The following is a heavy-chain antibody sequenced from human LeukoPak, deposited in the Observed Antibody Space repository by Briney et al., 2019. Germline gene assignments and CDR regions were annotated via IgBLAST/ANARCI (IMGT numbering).Heavy chain of an antibody. J-gene: IGHJ4*02. CDR3: ARRLGGNSGHFDY. Sequence: GGSLRLSCAASGFTFSGNAMNWVRQAPGKGLEWVSAASGSAVDTYYADSVKGRFTISRDNSKNTLYLQMNSLTAEDTAVYYCARRLGGNSGHFDYWGQGTLVTVSS. CDR1: GFTFSGNA. D-gene: IGHD4-23*01. CDR2: ASGSAVDT. V-gene: IGHV3-23*01.